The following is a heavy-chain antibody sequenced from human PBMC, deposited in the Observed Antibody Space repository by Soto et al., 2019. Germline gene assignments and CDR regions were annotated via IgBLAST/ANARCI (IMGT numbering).Heavy chain of an antibody. CDR1: GYTFTSYD. V-gene: IGHV1-8*01. CDR2: MNPNSGNT. CDR3: AKCKPPEVPIMGQYYFDY. J-gene: IGHJ4*02. Sequence: GASVKVSCKASGYTFTSYDINWVRQATGQGLEWMGWMNPNSGNTGYAQKFQGRVTMTRNTSISTAYMELSSLRAEDTAVYYCAKCKPPEVPIMGQYYFDYWGQGTLVTVSS.